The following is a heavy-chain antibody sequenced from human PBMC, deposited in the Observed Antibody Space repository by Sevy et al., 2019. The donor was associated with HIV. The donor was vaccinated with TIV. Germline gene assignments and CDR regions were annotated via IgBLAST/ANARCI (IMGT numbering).Heavy chain of an antibody. CDR2: LSFGCGEI. D-gene: IGHD2-8*01. Sequence: GESLKISCAASGFTFSKYSMSWVRQPPGKGLEWVSTLSFGCGEINYADSVKGRFTISRDNSKSSVYLQMNNLRPEDTAMYYCAREGCTKPHDYWGQGTPVTVSS. CDR1: GFTFSKYS. CDR3: AREGCTKPHDY. V-gene: IGHV3-23*01. J-gene: IGHJ4*02.